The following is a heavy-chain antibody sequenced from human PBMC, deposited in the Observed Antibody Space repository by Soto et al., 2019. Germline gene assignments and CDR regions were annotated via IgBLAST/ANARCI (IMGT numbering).Heavy chain of an antibody. Sequence: QVQLVQSGAEVKKPGASVKVSCKASGYTFTGYYMHWVRQAPGQGLEWMGWINPNSGGTNYAQKFQGWVTMTRDTSISTAYMELSRLRSDDTAVYYCAREPALDIAAAGTYYYYGMDVWGQGTTVTVSS. CDR3: AREPALDIAAAGTYYYYGMDV. CDR1: GYTFTGYY. J-gene: IGHJ6*02. D-gene: IGHD6-13*01. CDR2: INPNSGGT. V-gene: IGHV1-2*04.